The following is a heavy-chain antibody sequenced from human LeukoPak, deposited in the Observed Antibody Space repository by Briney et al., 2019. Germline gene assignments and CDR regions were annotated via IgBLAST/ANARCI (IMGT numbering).Heavy chain of an antibody. CDR2: ISGSGTNT. J-gene: IGHJ4*02. CDR1: GFTFSSYA. D-gene: IGHD2-2*01. Sequence: GGSLRLSCAASGFTFSSYAMSWVRQAPGKGLEWVSVISGSGTNTYYADSVKGRFTISRDNSKNTLYLQMNSLRAEDTALYYCVKHSAPVLAAARFDYWGQGNLVSVSS. CDR3: VKHSAPVLAAARFDY. V-gene: IGHV3-23*01.